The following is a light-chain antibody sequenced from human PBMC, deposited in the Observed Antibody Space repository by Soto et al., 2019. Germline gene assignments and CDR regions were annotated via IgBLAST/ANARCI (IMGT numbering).Light chain of an antibody. CDR2: GAS. J-gene: IGKJ4*01. CDR3: QQSYTTPLT. V-gene: IGKV1-39*01. Sequence: DIQMTQSPSSLSASVGDRVIITCRSSQDITNYLNWYRQTPGKAPDLLIYGASSLRSGVPSRFSGSGSGTDFTLTISSVQPEDFATYYCQQSYTTPLTFGGGTKVEIK. CDR1: QDITNY.